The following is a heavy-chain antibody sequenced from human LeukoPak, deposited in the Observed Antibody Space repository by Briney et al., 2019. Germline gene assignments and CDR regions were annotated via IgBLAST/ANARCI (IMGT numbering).Heavy chain of an antibody. CDR3: ARHGGYSSPYLH. J-gene: IGHJ1*01. CDR2: IYYSGST. CDR1: GGSISNYY. V-gene: IGHV4-59*08. Sequence: SETLSLTCTVSGGSISNYYWSWLRQPPGKGLECIGYIYYSGSTNYNPSLKSRVTISVDTSKNQFSLKLSSVTATDTAVYYCARHGGYSSPYLHWGQGTLVTVSS. D-gene: IGHD6-13*01.